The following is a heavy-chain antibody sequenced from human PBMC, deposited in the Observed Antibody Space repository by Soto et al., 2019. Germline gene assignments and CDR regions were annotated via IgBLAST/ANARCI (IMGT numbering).Heavy chain of an antibody. D-gene: IGHD5-12*01. J-gene: IGHJ4*02. CDR1: GFTFSSYG. Sequence: QVQLVESGGGVVQPGRSLRLSCAASGFTFSSYGMHWVRQAPGKGLEWVAVIWYDGSNKYYADSVKGRFTISRDNSKNPLYLQMNSLRAEDTAVYYCARAPIGGYEIDYWGQGTLVTVSS. CDR2: IWYDGSNK. V-gene: IGHV3-33*01. CDR3: ARAPIGGYEIDY.